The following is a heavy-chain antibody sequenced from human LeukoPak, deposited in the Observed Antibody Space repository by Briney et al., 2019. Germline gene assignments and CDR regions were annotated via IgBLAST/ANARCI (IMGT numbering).Heavy chain of an antibody. J-gene: IGHJ4*02. D-gene: IGHD1-26*01. CDR2: INRSGST. CDR1: GGSFSNYY. V-gene: IGHV4-34*01. Sequence: SETLSLTCAVYGGSFSNYYWSWIRQPPGKGLEWIGEINRSGSTTYSPSLESRVTISVDTSENQFSLKVNSVTAADTAVYYCARGSGRGNYYHNWGQGTLVTVSS. CDR3: ARGSGRGNYYHN.